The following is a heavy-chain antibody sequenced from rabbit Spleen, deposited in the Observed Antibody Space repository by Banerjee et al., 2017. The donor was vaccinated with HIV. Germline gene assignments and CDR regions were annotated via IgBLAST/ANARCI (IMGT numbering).Heavy chain of an antibody. D-gene: IGHD8-1*01. CDR2: IYTGSSGNT. CDR1: GFSFSSSYY. J-gene: IGHJ6*01. V-gene: IGHV1S45*01. CDR3: ARDSGSSVSSYGMDL. Sequence: QEQLVESRGGLVQPEGSLTLTCTASGFSFSSSYYMCWVRQAPGKGLEWIACIYTGSSGNTYYQRWAKGRFTISSHNAQNTLYLQRNSLTAADTATYFCARDSGSSVSSYGMDLWGQGTLVTVS.